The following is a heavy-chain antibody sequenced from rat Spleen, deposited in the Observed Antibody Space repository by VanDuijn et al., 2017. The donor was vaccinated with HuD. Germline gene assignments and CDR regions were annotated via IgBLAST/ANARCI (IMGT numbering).Heavy chain of an antibody. CDR3: TRGPNYYSGAGWFAY. J-gene: IGHJ3*01. V-gene: IGHV5-58*01. Sequence: EVRLVESGGGLVQPGSPLKLSCAASGFTFSNYWMYWIRQAPGKGLEWVSSINTDGGGTYYPDSVKGRCTISRDDAKSTLYLQMNSLRSEDTAKYYCTRGPNYYSGAGWFAYWGQGTLVTVSS. CDR1: GFTFSNYW. D-gene: IGHD1-1*01. CDR2: INTDGGGT.